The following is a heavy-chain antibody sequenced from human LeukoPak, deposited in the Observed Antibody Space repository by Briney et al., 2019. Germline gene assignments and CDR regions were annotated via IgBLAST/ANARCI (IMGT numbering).Heavy chain of an antibody. CDR3: ARDLLGGGTFDI. Sequence: GGSLRLSCAASGFTVSSNFMNWVRHAPGKGLEWVSDYADSVKGRFTISRDNSKNTLYLQMNSLRAEDTAVYYCARDLLGGGTFDIWGQGTMVTVSS. J-gene: IGHJ3*02. D-gene: IGHD3-16*01. CDR1: GFTVSSNF. V-gene: IGHV3-53*01.